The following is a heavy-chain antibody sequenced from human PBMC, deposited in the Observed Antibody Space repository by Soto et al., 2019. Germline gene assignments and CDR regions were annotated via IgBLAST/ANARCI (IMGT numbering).Heavy chain of an antibody. J-gene: IGHJ6*02. CDR1: GYTFTRSG. D-gene: IGHD3-10*01. Sequence: ASVKVSCKASGYTFTRSGISWVRQAPGQVLEWMGWISAYNGNTNYAQKLQGRVTMTTDTSTSTAYRELRSLRSDDTAVYYCASNLATMVRGVTYYYYGMDAWGQGTTVTVSS. CDR2: ISAYNGNT. CDR3: ASNLATMVRGVTYYYYGMDA. V-gene: IGHV1-18*01.